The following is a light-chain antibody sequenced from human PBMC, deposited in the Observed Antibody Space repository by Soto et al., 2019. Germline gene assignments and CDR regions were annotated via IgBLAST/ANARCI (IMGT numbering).Light chain of an antibody. CDR2: GAS. CDR3: EQYDKSIT. CDR1: QSVSSSY. J-gene: IGKJ4*01. Sequence: EIVLPQSPATLSLSPGERATLSCRASQSVSSSYLAWYQQKPGQAPRLLIYGASSRATGIPDRFSGSGSGTDFTLTINRLEPEDFAVYYCEQYDKSITFGGGTKVDIK. V-gene: IGKV3-20*01.